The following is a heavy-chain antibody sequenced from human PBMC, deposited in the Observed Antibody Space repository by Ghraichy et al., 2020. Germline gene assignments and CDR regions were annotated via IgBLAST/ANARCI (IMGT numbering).Heavy chain of an antibody. J-gene: IGHJ6*02. CDR2: MNPNSGNS. CDR1: GYTFTTYD. V-gene: IGHV1-8*03. CDR3: AGALPYFGGDDRHGMDV. Sequence: ASVKVSCKASGYTFTTYDIHWVRQATGQGLEWMGWMNPNSGNSGYAQKFQGRVTITRNTSISTAYMELSSLRSEDAAVYYCAGALPYFGGDDRHGMDVWGQGTTVTVSS. D-gene: IGHD2-21*01.